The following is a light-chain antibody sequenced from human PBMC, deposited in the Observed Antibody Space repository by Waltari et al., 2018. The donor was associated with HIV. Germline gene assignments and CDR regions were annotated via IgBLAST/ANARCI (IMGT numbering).Light chain of an antibody. Sequence: DIQMTQSPSSLSASVGDRVTITCRASQGVSSWVAWYQQKPEKAPKSLIYAASSLQSGVPSRFSGSGSGTEFTLTISSLEPDDFATYYCQQYDISSRTFGQGTRVEI. V-gene: IGKV1D-16*01. J-gene: IGKJ1*01. CDR2: AAS. CDR3: QQYDISSRT. CDR1: QGVSSW.